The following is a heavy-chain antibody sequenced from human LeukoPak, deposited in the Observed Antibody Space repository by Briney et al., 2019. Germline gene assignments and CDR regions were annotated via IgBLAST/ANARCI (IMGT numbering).Heavy chain of an antibody. J-gene: IGHJ5*02. D-gene: IGHD3-10*01. Sequence: SETLSLTCTVSGGSISSYYWSWVRQPPGKGLELIGYIYYTGSTNYNPSLKSRVTISVDTSKNQFSLKLSSVTAADTAVYYCARVGYYASGSYQKTFDHWAQGTLVTVSS. CDR1: GGSISSYY. V-gene: IGHV4-59*01. CDR2: IYYTGST. CDR3: ARVGYYASGSYQKTFDH.